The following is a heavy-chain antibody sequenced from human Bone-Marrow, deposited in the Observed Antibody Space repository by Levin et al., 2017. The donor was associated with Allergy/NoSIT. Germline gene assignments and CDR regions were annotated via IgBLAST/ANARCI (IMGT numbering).Heavy chain of an antibody. V-gene: IGHV4-59*01. J-gene: IGHJ6*02. CDR2: IYYSGST. Sequence: SQTLSLTCTVSGGSISSSYWSWIRQPPGKGLEWIGYIYYSGSTNYNPSLKSRVTISVDTSKNQFSLKLSSVTAADTAVYYCARHHCSSTSCYNTGVGYYGMDVWGQGTTVTVSS. CDR3: ARHHCSSTSCYNTGVGYYGMDV. CDR1: GGSISSSY. D-gene: IGHD2-2*02.